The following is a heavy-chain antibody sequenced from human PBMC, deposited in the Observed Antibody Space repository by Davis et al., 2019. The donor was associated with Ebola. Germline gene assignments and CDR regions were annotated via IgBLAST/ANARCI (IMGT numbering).Heavy chain of an antibody. CDR2: IKEDGGEK. CDR1: GFTFSSYG. Sequence: GGSLRLSCAASGFTFSSYGMHWVRQAPGKGPEWVAIIKEDGGEKYYVDSVKGRFTISRDNAKNSLFLQMNSLRAEDTAVYYCARHDYGDSHFDYWGQGTLVTVSS. D-gene: IGHD4-17*01. CDR3: ARHDYGDSHFDY. V-gene: IGHV3-7*03. J-gene: IGHJ4*02.